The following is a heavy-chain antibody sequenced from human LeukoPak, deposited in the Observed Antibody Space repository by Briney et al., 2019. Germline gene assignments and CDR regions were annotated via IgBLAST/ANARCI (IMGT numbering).Heavy chain of an antibody. V-gene: IGHV4-38-2*01. Sequence: PSENLSLTCAVSVYSINSDYYWGRIRRSPYKGLEWVGSINHSGSTYYNPSLKSRVTILVDTSKNQFSLKLISVTAADTAVYYCARGSGWSGYSGVWGQGTTVTVSS. CDR3: ARGSGWSGYSGV. CDR1: VYSINSDYY. D-gene: IGHD3-3*01. CDR2: INHSGST. J-gene: IGHJ6*02.